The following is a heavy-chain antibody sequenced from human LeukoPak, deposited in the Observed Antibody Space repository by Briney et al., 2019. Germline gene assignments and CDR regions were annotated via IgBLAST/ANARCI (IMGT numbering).Heavy chain of an antibody. CDR2: FDPEDCET. CDR3: STAGPRLYYFDY. Sequence: ASVKVSFKVSGYTLTELSVHWVRQAPGKGLEGMGGFDPEDCETIYAQKFQSRVIMTEDTSTDTAYIEPSSLISEDTVACNSSTAGPRLYYFDYWGQGTLVTVSS. J-gene: IGHJ4*02. V-gene: IGHV1-24*01. CDR1: GYTLTELS.